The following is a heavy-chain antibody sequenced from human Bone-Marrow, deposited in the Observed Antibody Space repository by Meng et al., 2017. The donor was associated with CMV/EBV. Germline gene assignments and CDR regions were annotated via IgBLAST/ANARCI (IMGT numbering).Heavy chain of an antibody. D-gene: IGHD1-26*01. CDR2: ISWNSGSI. V-gene: IGHV3-9*01. CDR3: AIEGKLEDLDY. Sequence: GGSLRLSCAASGFTFDDYAMHWVRQAPGTGLEWVSGISWNSGSIGYADSVKGRFTISRDNAKNSLSQQMNSLTADDTALYYCAIEGKLEDLDYWGQGTLVTVSS. CDR1: GFTFDDYA. J-gene: IGHJ4*02.